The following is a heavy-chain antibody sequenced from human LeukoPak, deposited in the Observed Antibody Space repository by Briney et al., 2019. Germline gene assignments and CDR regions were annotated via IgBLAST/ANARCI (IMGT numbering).Heavy chain of an antibody. CDR3: ARDRTGDTAMVCFDY. J-gene: IGHJ4*02. Sequence: GASVKVSCKASGYTFTGYYMHWVRQAPGQGLEWMGWINPNSGGTNYAQKFQGRVTMTTDTSTSTAYMELRSLRSDDTAVYYCARDRTGDTAMVCFDYWGQGTLVTVSS. CDR2: INPNSGGT. CDR1: GYTFTGYY. D-gene: IGHD5-18*01. V-gene: IGHV1-2*02.